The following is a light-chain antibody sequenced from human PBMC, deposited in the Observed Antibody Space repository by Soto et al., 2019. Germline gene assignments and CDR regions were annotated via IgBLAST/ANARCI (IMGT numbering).Light chain of an antibody. Sequence: IVLTQSPGTLSLSPGARATLSCRASQSLTSTYVAWYQQKPGQAPRLLIYAASSRATGIPDRFSGSGSGTDFTLTISRLEPEDFAVYYCQHYGNSLFTFGPGTKVDIK. J-gene: IGKJ3*01. V-gene: IGKV3-20*01. CDR3: QHYGNSLFT. CDR2: AAS. CDR1: QSLTSTY.